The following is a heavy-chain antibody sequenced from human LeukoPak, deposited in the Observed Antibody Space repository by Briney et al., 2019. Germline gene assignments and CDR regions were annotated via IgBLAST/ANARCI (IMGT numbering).Heavy chain of an antibody. D-gene: IGHD3-10*01. CDR1: GFTFSSYS. CDR2: ISSSSSYI. V-gene: IGHV3-21*01. Sequence: GGSLRLSCAASGFTFSSYSMNWVRQAPGKGLEWVSSISSSSSYIYYAGSVKGRFTISRDNAKNSLYLQMNSLRAEDTAVYYCARDPMVRGYPGDFDYWGQGTLVTVSS. J-gene: IGHJ4*02. CDR3: ARDPMVRGYPGDFDY.